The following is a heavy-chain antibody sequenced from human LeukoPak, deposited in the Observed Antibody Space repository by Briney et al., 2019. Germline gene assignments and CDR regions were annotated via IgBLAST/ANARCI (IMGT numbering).Heavy chain of an antibody. CDR3: ARDKIGAIAGFDY. CDR1: GGSISRSSYY. Sequence: SETLSLTCTVSGGSISRSSYYWGWIRQPPGKGLEWIGSIYYSGSTYYNPSLKSRVTLSVDTSKKQFSLKLSSVTAADAAVYYCARDKIGAIAGFDYWGQGTLVTVSS. V-gene: IGHV4-39*07. CDR2: IYYSGST. D-gene: IGHD6-19*01. J-gene: IGHJ4*02.